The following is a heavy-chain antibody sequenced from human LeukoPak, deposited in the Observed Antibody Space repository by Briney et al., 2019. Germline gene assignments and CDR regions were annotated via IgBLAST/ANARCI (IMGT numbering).Heavy chain of an antibody. J-gene: IGHJ6*03. CDR2: ITSRSSYI. CDR1: GFSFSSYS. V-gene: IGHV3-21*01. D-gene: IGHD1-26*01. Sequence: GGSLRLSFAASGFSFSSYSMNWVRQAPGRGLEGVSSITSRSSYINYADSATGRFTISRDNAKNSVYLQMNSLRAEDTAVYYCERVLLGATTINYYYYYMDVWGKGTTVTVS. CDR3: ERVLLGATTINYYYYYMDV.